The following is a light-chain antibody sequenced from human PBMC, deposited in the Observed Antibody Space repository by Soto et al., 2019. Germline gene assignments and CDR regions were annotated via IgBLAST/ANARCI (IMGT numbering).Light chain of an antibody. CDR2: KAS. J-gene: IGKJ1*01. Sequence: DIQMTQSPSTLSASVGDRVTITCRASQSISSWLASYQQKPGKAPKLLIYKASSLESGVPSRFSGSGSGTEFTLTISSLQPDHFATYYCKQYNSYSWTVGQGDKVDNK. CDR3: KQYNSYSWT. V-gene: IGKV1-5*03. CDR1: QSISSW.